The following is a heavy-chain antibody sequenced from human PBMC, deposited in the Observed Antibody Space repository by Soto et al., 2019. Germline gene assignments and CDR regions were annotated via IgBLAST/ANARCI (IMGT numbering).Heavy chain of an antibody. V-gene: IGHV3-48*03. CDR2: IGNTGTTV. CDR1: GFTFSHYD. D-gene: IGHD3-22*01. Sequence: GSLRLSCVVSGFTFSHYDMSWVRQAPGKGLEWVAYIGNTGTTVNYPPSLKGRFTISRDNAKNSLFLEVTSLTAEDTAVYYCGRGYYDSSAYPLVDYWDPGTPVTVSS. J-gene: IGHJ4*02. CDR3: GRGYYDSSAYPLVDY.